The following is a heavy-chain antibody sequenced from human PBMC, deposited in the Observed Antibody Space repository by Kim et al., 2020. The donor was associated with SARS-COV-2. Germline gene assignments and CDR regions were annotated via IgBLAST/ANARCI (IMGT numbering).Heavy chain of an antibody. J-gene: IGHJ5*02. CDR1: GFTFSSYW. D-gene: IGHD6-13*01. Sequence: GGSLRLSCEASGFTFSSYWMNWVRQGPGKGLVWVSRIKSDGSDTHYADSVKGRFTISRDNAKNTLHLQLNSVGVEDTAIYYCARGSFQQGFDPWGQGTLVTVSS. V-gene: IGHV3-74*01. CDR3: ARGSFQQGFDP. CDR2: IKSDGSDT.